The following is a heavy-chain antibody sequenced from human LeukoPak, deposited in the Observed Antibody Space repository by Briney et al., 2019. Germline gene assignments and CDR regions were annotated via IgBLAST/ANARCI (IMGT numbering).Heavy chain of an antibody. CDR2: INPNSGGT. CDR3: ARVRIAVAGKYYFDY. Sequence: GSVRVSCKASGYTFTGYYMHWVRQAPGQGLEWVGWINPNSGGTNYAQKFQGRVTMTRDTSISTAYMELSRLRSDDTAVYYCARVRIAVAGKYYFDYWGQGTLVTVSS. J-gene: IGHJ4*02. CDR1: GYTFTGYY. V-gene: IGHV1-2*02. D-gene: IGHD6-19*01.